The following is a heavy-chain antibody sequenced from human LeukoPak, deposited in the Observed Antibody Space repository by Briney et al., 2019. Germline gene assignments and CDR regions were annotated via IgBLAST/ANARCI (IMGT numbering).Heavy chain of an antibody. V-gene: IGHV1-2*04. CDR2: INPNSGGT. J-gene: IGHJ6*02. Sequence: GASVKVSCKASGYSFTGYYMHWVRQAPGQGLEWMGWINPNSGGTNYAQKFQGWVTMTRDTSISTAYMELSRLRSDDTAVYYCARDRTLFPPGGEFHGAYYYYYGMDVWGQGTTVTASS. CDR3: ARDRTLFPPGGEFHGAYYYYYGMDV. CDR1: GYSFTGYY. D-gene: IGHD2-21*01.